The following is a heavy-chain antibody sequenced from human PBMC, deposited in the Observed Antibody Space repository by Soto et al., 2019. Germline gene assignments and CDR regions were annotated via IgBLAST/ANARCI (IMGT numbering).Heavy chain of an antibody. Sequence: EVQLVESGGGLVQPGGSLRLSCAASGFTFSNSPMNWVRQAPGKGLEWVSYISSSGTTYYAHFVKGRFTISRDNARNSLFLQMSSLKDEDTAVYYCARQIYHDCSAWDWGQGTLVTVSS. CDR2: ISSSGTT. D-gene: IGHD3-22*01. V-gene: IGHV3-48*02. CDR1: GFTFSNSP. J-gene: IGHJ4*02. CDR3: ARQIYHDCSAWD.